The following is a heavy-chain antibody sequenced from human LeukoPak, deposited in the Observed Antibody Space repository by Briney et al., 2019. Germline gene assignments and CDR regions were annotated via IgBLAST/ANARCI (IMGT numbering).Heavy chain of an antibody. Sequence: SETLSLTCAVSGGSITPYYWSWVRQPPGKGLEWIGYIHYSGSTKYNPSLQSRVTISVDTSKNQFSLKLSSVTAADTAVYYCAGRRNYDILTGYYAIDYWGQGTLVTVSS. V-gene: IGHV4-59*01. CDR1: GGSITPYY. J-gene: IGHJ4*02. D-gene: IGHD3-9*01. CDR3: AGRRNYDILTGYYAIDY. CDR2: IHYSGST.